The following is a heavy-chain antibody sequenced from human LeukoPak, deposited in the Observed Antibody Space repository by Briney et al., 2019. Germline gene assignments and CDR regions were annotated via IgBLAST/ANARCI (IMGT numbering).Heavy chain of an antibody. CDR1: GFIFNYYA. Sequence: PGRSLRLSCATSGFIFNYYAMSWVRQAPGKGLEWVSGISGSDGSTYYADSVKGRFSISRDNSKKTLFLQMNSLRAEDTAVYYCAKSGYSSGWFRAFDIWGQGTLVTVSS. J-gene: IGHJ3*02. D-gene: IGHD6-19*01. CDR2: ISGSDGST. V-gene: IGHV3-23*01. CDR3: AKSGYSSGWFRAFDI.